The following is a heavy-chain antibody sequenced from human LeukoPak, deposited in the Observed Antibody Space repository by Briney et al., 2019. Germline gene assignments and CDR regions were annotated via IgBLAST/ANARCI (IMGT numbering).Heavy chain of an antibody. Sequence: QPGGSLKLSCAASGFTFSDSAMNWVRQASGKGLEWVGHIRGKTNSYATAYAASVRGRFTISRDDSKNTAYLQMNSLKTEDTAVYYCMGGSGWYSPDYWGQGTLVTVSS. CDR3: MGGSGWYSPDY. CDR2: IRGKTNSYAT. V-gene: IGHV3-73*01. CDR1: GFTFSDSA. J-gene: IGHJ4*02. D-gene: IGHD6-19*01.